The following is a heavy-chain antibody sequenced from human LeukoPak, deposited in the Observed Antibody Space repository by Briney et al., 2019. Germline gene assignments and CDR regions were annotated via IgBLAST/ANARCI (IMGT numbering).Heavy chain of an antibody. V-gene: IGHV3-53*01. Sequence: GGSLRPSCAAYGFTVSSNYMSWVRQAPGKGLEWVSVIYSGGSTYYADSVKGRFTISRDNSKNTLYLQMNSLRAEDTAVYYCAREGSSSWYSAFDIWGQGTMVTVSS. D-gene: IGHD6-13*01. CDR1: GFTVSSNY. CDR3: AREGSSSWYSAFDI. J-gene: IGHJ3*02. CDR2: IYSGGST.